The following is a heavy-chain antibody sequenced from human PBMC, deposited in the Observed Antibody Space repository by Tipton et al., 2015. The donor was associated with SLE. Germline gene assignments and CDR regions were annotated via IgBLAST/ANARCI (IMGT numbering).Heavy chain of an antibody. CDR2: IKEDGSEK. V-gene: IGHV3-7*01. Sequence: GSLRLSCAASGFTFGFSWMTWVRQAPEKGLEWVANIKEDGSEKYYMDSVKGRFTISRDNAKNSLYLQLNSLTADDTAVYYCARDPWRDGSGNWLFGAFDVWGHGTVVTVSS. CDR1: GFTFGFSW. D-gene: IGHD3-10*01. J-gene: IGHJ3*01. CDR3: ARDPWRDGSGNWLFGAFDV.